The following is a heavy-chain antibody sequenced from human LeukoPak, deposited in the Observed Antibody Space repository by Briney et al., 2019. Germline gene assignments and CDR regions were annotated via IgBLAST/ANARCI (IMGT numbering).Heavy chain of an antibody. V-gene: IGHV3-64D*06. CDR3: VNQISGWVY. CDR2: ISSNGGST. D-gene: IGHD6-19*01. CDR1: AFTVSSNC. J-gene: IGHJ4*02. Sequence: GGSLRLSCAASAFTVSSNCMIWVRQAPGKGLEYVSAISSNGGSTFYADSVKGRFSISRDNSKNTLYLQMSSLRAEDTAVYYCVNQISGWVYWGQGTLVTVSS.